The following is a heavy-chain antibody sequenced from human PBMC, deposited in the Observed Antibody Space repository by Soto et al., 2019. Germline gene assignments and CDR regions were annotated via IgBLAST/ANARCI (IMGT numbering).Heavy chain of an antibody. CDR3: ARVVITFGGVIDDDAFDI. CDR2: IYWDNDD. Sequence: QITLKESGPLLVKPTQTLTLTCAFSGFSLTTTRVGVGWIRQPPGKALEWLAVIYWDNDDRYSPSLKSRLTIAKATYKKQVVLTLTNMDPVDTGTYYCARVVITFGGVIDDDAFDICGQGTMVSVSS. CDR1: GFSLTTTRVG. J-gene: IGHJ3*02. V-gene: IGHV2-5*02. D-gene: IGHD3-16*02.